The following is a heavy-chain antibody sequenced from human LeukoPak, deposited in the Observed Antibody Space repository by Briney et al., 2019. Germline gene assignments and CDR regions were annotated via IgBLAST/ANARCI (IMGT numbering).Heavy chain of an antibody. CDR1: GYTFTSYG. CDR2: ISAYNGNT. D-gene: IGHD1-26*01. J-gene: IGHJ4*02. Sequence: ASVKVSCKASGYTFTSYGISWVRQAPGQGLEWMGWISAYNGNTNYAQKLQGRVTMTTDTSTSTAYMELRSRRSDDTAVYYCARERGGGSYPAYYFDYWGQGTLVTVSS. CDR3: ARERGGGSYPAYYFDY. V-gene: IGHV1-18*01.